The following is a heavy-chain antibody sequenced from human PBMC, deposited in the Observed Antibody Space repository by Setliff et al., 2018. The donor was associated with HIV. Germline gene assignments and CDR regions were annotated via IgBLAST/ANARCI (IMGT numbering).Heavy chain of an antibody. V-gene: IGHV4-61*09. J-gene: IGHJ5*02. CDR1: GDSISSGSYY. D-gene: IGHD3-16*01. CDR2: IHTTGST. Sequence: PSETLSLTCSVSGDSISSGSYYWSWIRLPAGKGLEWIGQIHTTGSTNYNPSLKSRVTISMDTSKNQFSLNLNSVTATDTAVYYCAKRTFGSGRLDPCGQGTLVTVSS. CDR3: AKRTFGSGRLDP.